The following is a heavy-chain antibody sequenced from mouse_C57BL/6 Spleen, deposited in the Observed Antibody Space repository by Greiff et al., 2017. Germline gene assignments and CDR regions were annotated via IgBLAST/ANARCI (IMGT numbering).Heavy chain of an antibody. CDR2: IYPRSGNT. J-gene: IGHJ1*03. Sequence: QVQLQQSGAELARPGASVKLSCKASGYTFTSYGISWVKQRTGQGLEWIGEIYPRSGNTYYNEKFKGKATLTADQSSSTAYMELRSLTSEDSAVYFCARRASDWYFDVWGTGTAVTVSS. CDR1: GYTFTSYG. V-gene: IGHV1-81*01. CDR3: ARRASDWYFDV.